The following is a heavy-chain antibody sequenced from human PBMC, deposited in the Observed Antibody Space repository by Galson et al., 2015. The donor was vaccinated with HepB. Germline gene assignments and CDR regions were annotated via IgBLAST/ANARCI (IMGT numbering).Heavy chain of an antibody. V-gene: IGHV3-9*01. Sequence: SLRLSCAASGFTFDDYAMHWVRQRPGKGLEWVSHISWNSGLIAYADSVKGRFTISRDNANNSVHLQMNSLRPDDTAVYYCVKEGHDGTVYKEFFPHWGQGTRVTVSS. J-gene: IGHJ1*01. CDR3: VKEGHDGTVYKEFFPH. CDR2: ISWNSGLI. CDR1: GFTFDDYA. D-gene: IGHD5-24*01.